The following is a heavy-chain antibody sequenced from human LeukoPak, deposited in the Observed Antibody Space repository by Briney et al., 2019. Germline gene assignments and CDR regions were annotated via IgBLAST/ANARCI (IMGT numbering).Heavy chain of an antibody. CDR1: GFTFDYYW. D-gene: IGHD2-8*02. CDR3: VRGGVGCFDL. Sequence: GGSLRLSCAASGFTFDYYWMHWVHQAPGKGLVWVSRIHSDGSSTTYADSVKGRFTISRDNAKNTVDLQMNSLRVDDTAVYYCVRGGVGCFDLWGRGTLVTVSS. V-gene: IGHV3-74*01. J-gene: IGHJ2*01. CDR2: IHSDGSST.